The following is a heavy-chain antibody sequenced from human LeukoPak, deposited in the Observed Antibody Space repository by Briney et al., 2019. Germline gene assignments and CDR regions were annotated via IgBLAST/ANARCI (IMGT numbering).Heavy chain of an antibody. CDR3: ARQSIAVTPSDY. J-gene: IGHJ4*02. Sequence: SETLSLTCTVSGGSISSSSYYWGWLRQPPGKGLEWIGSIYYSGSTYYNPSLKSRATISVNTSKNQFSLKLSSVTAADTAVYYCARQSIAVTPSDYGGQGTLVTVSS. CDR2: IYYSGST. V-gene: IGHV4-39*07. CDR1: GGSISSSSYY. D-gene: IGHD6-19*01.